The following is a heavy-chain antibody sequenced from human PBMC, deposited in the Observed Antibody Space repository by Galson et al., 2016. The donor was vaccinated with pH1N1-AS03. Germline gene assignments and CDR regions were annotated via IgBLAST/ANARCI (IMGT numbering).Heavy chain of an antibody. Sequence: SETLSLTCSVSGFSISSGHYWGWIRQPPGKGLEWIGNIYHSGSAYYNPSLKSRVTMSVDTSTNPFSLKLASLTSADSAVYFCARGGYYWGSGFFDFWGQGTLVSVSS. CDR2: IYHSGSA. CDR3: ARGGYYWGSGFFDF. D-gene: IGHD1-26*01. J-gene: IGHJ4*02. CDR1: GFSISSGHY. V-gene: IGHV4-38-2*02.